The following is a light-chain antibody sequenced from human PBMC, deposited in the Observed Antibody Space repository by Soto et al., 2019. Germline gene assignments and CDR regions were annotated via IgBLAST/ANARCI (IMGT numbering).Light chain of an antibody. CDR3: QQYNSYS. V-gene: IGKV1-5*01. CDR1: HSIMTY. J-gene: IGKJ1*01. Sequence: DIQMTQSPISLSASVGDGVTITCRASHSIMTYLNWYQLKPGKAPKLLIYHASTLESGVPSRFSGSGSGTEFTLTISSLQPDDFATYYCQQYNSYSFGQGTKVDI. CDR2: HAS.